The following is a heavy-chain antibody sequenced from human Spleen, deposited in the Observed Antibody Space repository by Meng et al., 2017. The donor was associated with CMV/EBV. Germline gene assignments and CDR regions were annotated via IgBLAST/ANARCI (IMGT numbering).Heavy chain of an antibody. V-gene: IGHV1-2*02. CDR2: INPNTGVT. CDR1: GYTFSSYY. D-gene: IGHD6-19*01. J-gene: IGHJ4*02. CDR3: ARFRGVYSRGWIDY. Sequence: ASVKVSCKASGYTFSSYYIHWVRQAPGQGLEWIGWINPNTGVTESAQRFQGRVTVTRDASSRAANMELTSLTSDDTAIYYCARFRGVYSRGWIDYWGQGTLVTVSS.